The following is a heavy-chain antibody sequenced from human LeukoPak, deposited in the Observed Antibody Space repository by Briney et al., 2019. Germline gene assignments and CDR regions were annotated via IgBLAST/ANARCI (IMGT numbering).Heavy chain of an antibody. J-gene: IGHJ4*02. CDR3: ATDIVVVPAAMLVY. V-gene: IGHV1-18*01. CDR1: GYTFTSYG. D-gene: IGHD2-2*01. Sequence: ASVNVSCKASGYTFTSYGISWVQQAPGQGLEWMGWISAYNGNTNYAQKLQGRVTMTTDTSTSTAYMELRSLRSDDTAVYYCATDIVVVPAAMLVYWGQGTLVTVSS. CDR2: ISAYNGNT.